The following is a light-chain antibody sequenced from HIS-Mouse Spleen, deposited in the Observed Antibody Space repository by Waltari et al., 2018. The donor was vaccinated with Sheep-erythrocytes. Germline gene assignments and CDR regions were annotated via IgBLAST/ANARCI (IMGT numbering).Light chain of an antibody. Sequence: AIQMTQSPSSLSASVGDRVTITCRASQGIRNDLGWYQQKPGKAPKLLIYAASSLQSGVPSMVSGSGSGTDLTLTISSLQPEDFATYYCLQDYNYPYTFGQGTKLEIK. V-gene: IGKV1-6*01. CDR3: LQDYNYPYT. CDR1: QGIRND. CDR2: AAS. J-gene: IGKJ2*01.